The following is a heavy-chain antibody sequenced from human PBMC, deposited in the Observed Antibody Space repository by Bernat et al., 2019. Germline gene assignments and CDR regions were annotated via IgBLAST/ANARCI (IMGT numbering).Heavy chain of an antibody. D-gene: IGHD6-19*01. J-gene: IGHJ6*03. V-gene: IGHV3-21*05. CDR1: GFTFSSYS. CDR2: ISSSSSYI. Sequence: EVQLVESGGGLVKPGGSLRLSCAASGFTFSSYSMNWVRQAPGKGLEWVSYISSSSSYIYYADSVKGRFTISRDNAKNSLYLQMNSLRAEDTAVYYCARVHSSGWYVVPYYYYYMDVWGKGTTVTVFS. CDR3: ARVHSSGWYVVPYYYYYMDV.